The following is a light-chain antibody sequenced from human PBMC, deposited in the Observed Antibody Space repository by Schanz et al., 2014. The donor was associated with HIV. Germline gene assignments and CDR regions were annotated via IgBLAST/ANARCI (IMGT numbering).Light chain of an antibody. J-gene: IGLJ3*02. CDR1: SSNIKFNA. CDR2: AGN. Sequence: QSVLTQPPSASGTPGQRVTISCSGTSSNIKFNAVNWYQQLPGTAPKLLIYAGNQRASGVPDRFSGSKSGSTASLTVSGLQAEDEADYYCSSYTSSSTPLVFGGGTKVTVL. CDR3: SSYTSSSTPLV. V-gene: IGLV1-44*01.